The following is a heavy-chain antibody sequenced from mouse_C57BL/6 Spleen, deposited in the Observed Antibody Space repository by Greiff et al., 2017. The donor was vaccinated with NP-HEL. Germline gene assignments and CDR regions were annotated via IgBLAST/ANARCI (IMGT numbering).Heavy chain of an antibody. D-gene: IGHD3-2*02. CDR2: IRLKSDNYAT. Sequence: EVKVVESGGGLVQPGGSMKLSCVASGFTFSNYWMNWVRQSPEKGLEWVAQIRLKSDNYATHYAESVKGRFTISRDDSKSSVYLQMNNLRAEDTGIYYCTGGYVSYGYFDVWGTGTTVTVSS. CDR1: GFTFSNYW. V-gene: IGHV6-3*01. J-gene: IGHJ1*03. CDR3: TGGYVSYGYFDV.